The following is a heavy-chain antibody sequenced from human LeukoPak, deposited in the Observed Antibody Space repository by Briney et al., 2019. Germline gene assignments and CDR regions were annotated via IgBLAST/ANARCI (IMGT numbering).Heavy chain of an antibody. CDR1: GGSFSGYY. D-gene: IGHD7-27*01. CDR3: ARGWGGADAFDI. Sequence: NPSETLSLTCAVYGGSFSGYYWSWIRQPPGKGLEWIGEINHSGSTNYNPSLKSRVTISVDTSKNQFSLKLSSVTAADTAVYYCARGWGGADAFDIWGQGTMVTVSS. J-gene: IGHJ3*02. CDR2: INHSGST. V-gene: IGHV4-34*01.